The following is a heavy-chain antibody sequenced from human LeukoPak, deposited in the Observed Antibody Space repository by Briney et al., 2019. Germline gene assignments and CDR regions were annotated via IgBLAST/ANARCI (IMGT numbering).Heavy chain of an antibody. CDR2: ITTGGDDL. CDR1: GFTFSSYS. Sequence: GGSLRLSCAASGFTFSSYSLTWVRQAPGKGLEWVSSITTGGDDLYYSDSVKGRFTISRDNSKNTLYLQMNSLRAEDTAVYYCLGSRVDYWGQGTLVTVSS. D-gene: IGHD2-15*01. V-gene: IGHV3-21*01. CDR3: LGSRVDY. J-gene: IGHJ4*02.